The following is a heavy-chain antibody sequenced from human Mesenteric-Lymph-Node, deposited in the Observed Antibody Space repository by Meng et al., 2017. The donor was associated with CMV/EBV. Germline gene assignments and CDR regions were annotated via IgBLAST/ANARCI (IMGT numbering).Heavy chain of an antibody. CDR3: ARGFFRGSSKWAPTTYYFDY. J-gene: IGHJ4*02. Sequence: ASVKVSCKASGYTFTTYYMHWVRQAPGQGLEWMGWMNPNSGNTGYLQKFQGRVTITRDTSISTAYMELSGLIPEDTAVYYCARGFFRGSSKWAPTTYYFDYWGQGTLVTVSS. CDR2: MNPNSGNT. V-gene: IGHV1-8*03. D-gene: IGHD1-1*01. CDR1: GYTFTTYY.